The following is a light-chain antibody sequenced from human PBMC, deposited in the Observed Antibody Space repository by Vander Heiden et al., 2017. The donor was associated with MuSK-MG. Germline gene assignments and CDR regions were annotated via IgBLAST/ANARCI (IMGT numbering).Light chain of an antibody. Sequence: DIVLTQSPASLPVSLGARATIKCKSSQSVLDSSNNKNYLAWYQQKPGQAPKLLIYWASTRECGVPDRFSGSGSGTDFTLTISSLQAEDVAVYYCQQDDSTPRTFGHGTKVDIK. CDR3: QQDDSTPRT. J-gene: IGKJ3*01. V-gene: IGKV4-1*01. CDR2: WAS. CDR1: QSVLDSSNNKNY.